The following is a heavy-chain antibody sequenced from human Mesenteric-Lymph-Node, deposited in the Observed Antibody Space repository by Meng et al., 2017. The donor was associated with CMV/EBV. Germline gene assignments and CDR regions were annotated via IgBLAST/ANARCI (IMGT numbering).Heavy chain of an antibody. CDR2: VHHSGTT. CDR1: GDSISNSTYY. Sequence: QLPLPESGPGLVKPSETLSLSCIVSGDSISNSTYYWTWIRQPPGKGLEWIGSVHHSGTTYYNPSLKGRLTISVDTSANLFSLRLTTVTAADTATYYCARRGNYDSDYSEYWGQGTLVTVSS. V-gene: IGHV4-39*01. D-gene: IGHD3-22*01. J-gene: IGHJ4*02. CDR3: ARRGNYDSDYSEY.